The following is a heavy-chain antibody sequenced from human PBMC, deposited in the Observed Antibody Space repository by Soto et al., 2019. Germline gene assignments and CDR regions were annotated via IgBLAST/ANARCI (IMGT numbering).Heavy chain of an antibody. V-gene: IGHV3-23*01. Sequence: EVQLLESGGGLVQPGGSLRLSCAASGFTFSSYAMSWVRQAPGKGLEWVSAISGSGGSTYYADSVKGRFTISRDNSKNTLYLQMNSLRAEDTAVYFCAKGIAEAGTFDYWGQGNLVTVSS. D-gene: IGHD6-13*01. J-gene: IGHJ4*02. CDR3: AKGIAEAGTFDY. CDR1: GFTFSSYA. CDR2: ISGSGGST.